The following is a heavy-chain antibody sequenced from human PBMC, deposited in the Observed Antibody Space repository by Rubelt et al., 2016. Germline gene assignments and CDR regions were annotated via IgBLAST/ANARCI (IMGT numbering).Heavy chain of an antibody. CDR2: ISSSSSTI. V-gene: IGHV3-48*01. Sequence: SYSMNWVRQAPGKGLEWVSYISSSSSTIYYADSVKGRFTISRGNAKNSLYLQMNSLRAEDTAVYYCASDFDYWGQGTLVTVSS. CDR3: ASDFDY. J-gene: IGHJ4*02. CDR1: SYS.